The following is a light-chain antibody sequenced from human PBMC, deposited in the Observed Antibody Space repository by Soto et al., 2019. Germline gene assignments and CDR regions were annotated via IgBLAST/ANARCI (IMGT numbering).Light chain of an antibody. CDR3: CSHAGRGTVL. Sequence: QSALAQPASVSGSPGQPITISCTGTSSDIGRYDLVAWYQQHPGEAPKLVIYEVTKRPSGISDRFSASKSGNTASLTISGLQAEDEATYFCCSHAGRGTVLFGGGTKLTVL. CDR1: SSDIGRYDL. V-gene: IGLV2-23*02. J-gene: IGLJ2*01. CDR2: EVT.